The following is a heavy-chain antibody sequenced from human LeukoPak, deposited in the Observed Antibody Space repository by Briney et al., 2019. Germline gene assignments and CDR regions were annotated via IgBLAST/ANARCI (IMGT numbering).Heavy chain of an antibody. Sequence: PGGSLRFSCAASGFTLSSYAMSWVGQAPGKGLEGVSAISGSGGSTYYADSVKGRFTISRDNSKNTLYLQMNSLRAEDTAVYFCAKEVAGIAEYFQHWGQGTLVTVSS. CDR2: ISGSGGST. V-gene: IGHV3-23*01. J-gene: IGHJ1*01. D-gene: IGHD6-19*01. CDR3: AKEVAGIAEYFQH. CDR1: GFTLSSYA.